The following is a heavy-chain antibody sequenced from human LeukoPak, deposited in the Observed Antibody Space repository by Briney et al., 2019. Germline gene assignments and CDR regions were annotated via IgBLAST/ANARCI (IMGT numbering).Heavy chain of an antibody. CDR2: IIPIFGTA. D-gene: IGHD6-13*01. CDR3: ARVPPGIAAATSFVAIDY. V-gene: IGHV1-69*13. CDR1: GGTFSSYA. J-gene: IGHJ4*02. Sequence: GASVKVSCKASGGTFSSYAISWVRQAPGHGLEWMGGIIPIFGTANYAQKFQGRVTITADESTSTAYMELSSLRSDDTAVYYCARVPPGIAAATSFVAIDYWGQGTLVTVSS.